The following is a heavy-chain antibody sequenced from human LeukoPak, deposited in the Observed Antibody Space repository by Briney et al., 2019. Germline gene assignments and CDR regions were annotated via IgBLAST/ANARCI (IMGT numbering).Heavy chain of an antibody. CDR3: ARVGYSGYV. Sequence: SETLSLTCTVSGGSISRYYWSWIRQPPGKGLEWIGYIYYSGSTNYNPSLKSRVTISVDTSKNQFSLKLSSVTAADTAVYYCARVGYSGYVWGQGTLVTVSS. CDR1: GGSISRYY. CDR2: IYYSGST. D-gene: IGHD5-12*01. J-gene: IGHJ4*02. V-gene: IGHV4-59*01.